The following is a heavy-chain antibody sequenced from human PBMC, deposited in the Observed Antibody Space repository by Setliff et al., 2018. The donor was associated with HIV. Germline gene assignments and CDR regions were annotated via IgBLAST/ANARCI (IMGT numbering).Heavy chain of an antibody. Sequence: SETLSLTCTVSGGSISSGSYYWSWIRQPAGKGLEWIGRIFSSGSTSYNPSLKSRVTMSVDTSKNQFSLRLSSVTAADTGVYYCARHRDPPGTSWIFYYYYMDLWGGGTTVTGSS. CDR2: IFSSGST. CDR1: GGSISSGSYY. D-gene: IGHD6-13*01. V-gene: IGHV4-61*02. CDR3: ARHRDPPGTSWIFYYYYMDL. J-gene: IGHJ6*03.